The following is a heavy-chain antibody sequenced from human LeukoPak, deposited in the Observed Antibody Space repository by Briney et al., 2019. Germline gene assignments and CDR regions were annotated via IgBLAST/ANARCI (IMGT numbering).Heavy chain of an antibody. CDR3: ARGAGFYDFWSGYYVPIKYFDC. Sequence: ASVKVSCKASGYTFTSYDINWVRQATGQGLEWMGWMNPNSGNTGYAQKFQGRVTMTRNTSISTAYMELSSLRSEDTAVYYCARGAGFYDFWSGYYVPIKYFDCWGQGTLVTVSS. CDR1: GYTFTSYD. V-gene: IGHV1-8*01. D-gene: IGHD3-3*01. J-gene: IGHJ4*02. CDR2: MNPNSGNT.